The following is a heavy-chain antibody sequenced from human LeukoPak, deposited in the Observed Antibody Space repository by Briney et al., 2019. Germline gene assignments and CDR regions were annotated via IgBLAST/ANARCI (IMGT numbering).Heavy chain of an antibody. Sequence: GGSLRLSCAASGFTFSSYWMTWVRQAPGKGLEGVVNINQDGSEKYYVDSVKGRFTISRDNAKNSLYLQLNSLRAEDTAVYSCARDIGPFCSGDSCYSVPYYWGQGTLVTVSS. CDR3: ARDIGPFCSGDSCYSVPYY. J-gene: IGHJ4*02. CDR1: GFTFSSYW. V-gene: IGHV3-7*04. D-gene: IGHD2-15*01. CDR2: INQDGSEK.